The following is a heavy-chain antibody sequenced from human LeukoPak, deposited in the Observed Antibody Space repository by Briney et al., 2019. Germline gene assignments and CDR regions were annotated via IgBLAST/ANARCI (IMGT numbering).Heavy chain of an antibody. J-gene: IGHJ4*02. CDR2: IKQDGSEK. V-gene: IGHV3-7*01. D-gene: IGHD3-3*01. Sequence: QPGGSLRLSCAASGFTFSSYWMSGVRQAPGKGLEWVANIKQDGSEKYYVDSVKGRFAISRDNAKNSLYLQMNSLRAEDTAVYYCARDKDFWSGYLLADWGQGTLVTVSS. CDR1: GFTFSSYW. CDR3: ARDKDFWSGYLLAD.